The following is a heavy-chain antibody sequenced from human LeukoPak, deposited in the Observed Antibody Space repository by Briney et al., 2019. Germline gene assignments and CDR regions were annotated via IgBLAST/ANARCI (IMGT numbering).Heavy chain of an antibody. V-gene: IGHV4-34*01. J-gene: IGHJ4*02. CDR2: INHSGST. CDR3: ARDQDGGSSWFSLYYFDY. Sequence: SETLSLTCAVYGGSFSGYYWSWIRQPPGKGLEWIGEINHSGSTNYNPSLKSRVTISVDTSKNQFSLKLSSVTAADTAVYYCARDQDGGSSWFSLYYFDYWGQGTLVTVSS. CDR1: GGSFSGYY. D-gene: IGHD6-13*01.